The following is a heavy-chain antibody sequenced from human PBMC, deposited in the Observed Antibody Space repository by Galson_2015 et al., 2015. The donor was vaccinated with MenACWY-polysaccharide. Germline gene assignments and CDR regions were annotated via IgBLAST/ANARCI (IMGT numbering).Heavy chain of an antibody. V-gene: IGHV3-7*01. CDR1: GFNFSSYW. Sequence: SLRLSCAVSGFNFSSYWTSWVRQAPGKGLEWVANIKPDGSETYYVDSVRGRFTIFRDNAKSSLYLQMNSLRAEDTAMFYCARHAGTFWGQGTMVTVSS. CDR2: IKPDGSET. CDR3: ARHAGTF. J-gene: IGHJ3*01. D-gene: IGHD2-2*01.